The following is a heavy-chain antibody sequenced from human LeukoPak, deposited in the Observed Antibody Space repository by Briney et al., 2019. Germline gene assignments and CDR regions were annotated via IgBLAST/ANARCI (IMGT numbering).Heavy chain of an antibody. Sequence: SETLSLTCTVSGGSISSSSYYWGWIRQPPGKGLEGIGSIYYSGSTYYNPSLKSRVTISVDTSKNQFSLKLSSVTAADTAVYYCARTYGSGSYFDYWGQGTLVTVSS. J-gene: IGHJ4*02. CDR2: IYYSGST. D-gene: IGHD3-10*01. CDR3: ARTYGSGSYFDY. CDR1: GGSISSSSYY. V-gene: IGHV4-39*07.